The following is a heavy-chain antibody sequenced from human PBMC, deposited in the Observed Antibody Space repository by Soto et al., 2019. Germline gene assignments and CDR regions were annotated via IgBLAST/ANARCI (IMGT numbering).Heavy chain of an antibody. CDR3: ARDPGDYYDSSGYYSGRSHYFDY. V-gene: IGHV4-39*02. J-gene: IGHJ4*02. Sequence: SETLSLTCTVSGGSISSSSYYWGWIRQPPGKGLEWIGSIFYSGSTYYNPSLKSRVTISVDTSKNQFSLKLTSVTAADTAVYYCARDPGDYYDSSGYYSGRSHYFDYWGQGTLVTVSS. CDR1: GGSISSSSYY. D-gene: IGHD3-22*01. CDR2: IFYSGST.